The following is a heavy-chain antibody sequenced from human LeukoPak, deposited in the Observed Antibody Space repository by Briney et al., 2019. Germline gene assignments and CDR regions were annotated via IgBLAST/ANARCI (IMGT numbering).Heavy chain of an antibody. J-gene: IGHJ5*02. CDR1: GGSISTSNYY. V-gene: IGHV4-39*07. CDR3: ARRGIVVVPAAMRWWFDP. D-gene: IGHD2-2*01. CDR2: IFYSGST. Sequence: SETLSLTCTVSGGSISTSNYYWGWIRQPPGKGLEWIGNIFYSGSTYYSPSLRSRVTISVDTSKNQFSLKLSSVTAADTAVYYCARRGIVVVPAAMRWWFDPWGQGTLVTVSS.